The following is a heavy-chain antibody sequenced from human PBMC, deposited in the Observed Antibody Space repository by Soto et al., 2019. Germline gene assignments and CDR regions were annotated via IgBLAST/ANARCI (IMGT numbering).Heavy chain of an antibody. CDR1: GFTFSDYY. D-gene: IGHD2-2*01. V-gene: IGHV3-11*06. Sequence: PGGSLRLSCAASGFTFSDYYMSWIRQAPGKGLEWISYISGSNIYTNYADSVKGRFTISRDNANNSLYLQMDSLRVEDTAVYYCARDGGEVIPAAIGGGYGMDVRGQGTTVTVSS. J-gene: IGHJ6*02. CDR2: ISGSNIYT. CDR3: ARDGGEVIPAAIGGGYGMDV.